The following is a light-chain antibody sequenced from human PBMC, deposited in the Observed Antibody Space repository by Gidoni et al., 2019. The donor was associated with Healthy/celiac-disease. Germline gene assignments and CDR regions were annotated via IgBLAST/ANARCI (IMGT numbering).Light chain of an antibody. CDR1: QSISSY. CDR3: QQSYSTPIT. J-gene: IGKJ3*01. Sequence: DIQMTQSPSSLSASVGDRVTITCRASQSISSYLNWYQQKPGKAPKLLIYAASSLQSGVPSRCSGSGSGTDFTLTISSLQPEDFATYYCQQSYSTPITFXPXTKVDIK. V-gene: IGKV1-39*01. CDR2: AAS.